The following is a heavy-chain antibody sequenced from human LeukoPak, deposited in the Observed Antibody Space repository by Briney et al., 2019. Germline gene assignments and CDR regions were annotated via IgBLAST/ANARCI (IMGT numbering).Heavy chain of an antibody. CDR1: EFTFSTYA. CDR2: ISYDGSHK. Sequence: GGSLRLSCAASEFTFSTYAMNWVRQAPGKGLEWVAVISYDGSHKYYADSVKGRFTISRDNSKNTLYLQTNSLRAEDTAVYYCARGRPLDYNDLSGYYPFDYWGQGILVTVSS. J-gene: IGHJ4*02. V-gene: IGHV3-30-3*01. D-gene: IGHD3-22*01. CDR3: ARGRPLDYNDLSGYYPFDY.